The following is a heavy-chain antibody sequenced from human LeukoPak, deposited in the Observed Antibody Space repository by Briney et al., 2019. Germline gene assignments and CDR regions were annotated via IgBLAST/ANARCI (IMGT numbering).Heavy chain of an antibody. CDR3: ARGGSYPEY. J-gene: IGHJ4*02. V-gene: IGHV3-7*01. Sequence: GGSLRLSCTASGFTFGDYAMSWVRQAPGKGLQWVASINQDGSEKYYVDSVKGRFTISGDNAKNSVYLQMNTLRTDDTAVFYCARGGSYPEYWGQGTLVTVSS. CDR2: INQDGSEK. D-gene: IGHD1-26*01. CDR1: GFTFGDYA.